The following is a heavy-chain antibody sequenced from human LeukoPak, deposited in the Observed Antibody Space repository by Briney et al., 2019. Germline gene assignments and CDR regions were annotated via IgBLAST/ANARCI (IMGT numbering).Heavy chain of an antibody. J-gene: IGHJ4*02. V-gene: IGHV1-18*01. CDR3: ARHPGLYSYHQGGDY. D-gene: IGHD5-18*01. CDR2: ISAYNSNT. CDR1: GYTFTSYG. Sequence: ASVKVSCKASGYTFTSYGISWVRQAPGQGLEWMGWISAYNSNTNYAQKLQGRVTMTTDTSTSTAYMELRSLRSDDTAVYYCARHPGLYSYHQGGDYWGQGTLVTVSS.